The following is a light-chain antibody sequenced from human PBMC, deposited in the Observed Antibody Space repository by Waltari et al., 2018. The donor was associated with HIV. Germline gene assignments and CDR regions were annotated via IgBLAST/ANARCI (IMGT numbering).Light chain of an antibody. CDR3: SSYTSSSTLV. CDR1: SSDVGGYNY. V-gene: IGLV2-14*01. Sequence: QSALTQPASVSGSPGQSITISCTGTSSDVGGYNYVSWYQQHPGKAPKLMISEVTNWPAGVSNRFSGSKSGNTASLTISGLQIEDEADYYCSSYTSSSTLVFGGGTKLTVL. CDR2: EVT. J-gene: IGLJ2*01.